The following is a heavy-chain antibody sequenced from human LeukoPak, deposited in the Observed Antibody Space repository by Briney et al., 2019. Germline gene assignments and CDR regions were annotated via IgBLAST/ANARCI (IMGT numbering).Heavy chain of an antibody. CDR2: IYYSGST. CDR3: ARGGPTVVYYFDY. CDR1: GGSISSYY. D-gene: IGHD4-23*01. J-gene: IGHJ4*02. Sequence: PSETLSLTCTVSGGSISSYYWSWIRQPPGKGLEWIGYIYYSGSTNYNPSLKSRVTISVDTSKNQFSLKLSSVTAADTAVYYCARGGPTVVYYFDYWGQGTLVTVSS. V-gene: IGHV4-59*01.